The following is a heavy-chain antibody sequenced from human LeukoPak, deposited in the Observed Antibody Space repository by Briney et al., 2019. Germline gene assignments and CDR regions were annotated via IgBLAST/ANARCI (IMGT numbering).Heavy chain of an antibody. J-gene: IGHJ4*02. CDR1: GFTFSSYA. D-gene: IGHD3-22*01. CDR3: ARVHYSMIVVAFSFDY. CDR2: ISYDGSNK. V-gene: IGHV3-30-3*01. Sequence: GGSLRLSCAASGFTFSSYAMHWVRQAPGKGLEWVAVISYDGSNKYYADSVKGRFTISRDNSKNTLYLQMNSLRAEDTAVYYCARVHYSMIVVAFSFDYRGQGTLVTVSS.